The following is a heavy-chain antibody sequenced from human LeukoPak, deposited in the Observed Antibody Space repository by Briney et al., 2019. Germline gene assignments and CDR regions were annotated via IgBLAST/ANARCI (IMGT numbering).Heavy chain of an antibody. J-gene: IGHJ4*02. Sequence: GGSLRLSCAASGFTFSNCWMSWVRQAPGKGLEWVANIKQDGSEKYYVDSVKGRFIISRDNAKNSLYLQMNSLRAEDSAVYYCAREDYRDYNYWGQGTLVTVSS. V-gene: IGHV3-7*01. CDR3: AREDYRDYNY. CDR1: GFTFSNCW. D-gene: IGHD4-17*01. CDR2: IKQDGSEK.